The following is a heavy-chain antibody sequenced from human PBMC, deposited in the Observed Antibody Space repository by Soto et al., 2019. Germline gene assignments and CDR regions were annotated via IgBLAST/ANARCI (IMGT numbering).Heavy chain of an antibody. J-gene: IGHJ6*02. CDR1: GGTFSTYA. Sequence: QVQLVQSGAEVKKPGSSVKVSCKAPGGTFSTYAINWVRQAPGQGLEWMGGVIPIFGTAKYAQKFQGRVTITADESTSKGYMGLRSLRSEDTAVYYCARSEGGSSSLDIYYYYYYGMDVWGQGTPVTVSS. D-gene: IGHD2-15*01. V-gene: IGHV1-69*01. CDR2: VIPIFGTA. CDR3: ARSEGGSSSLDIYYYYYYGMDV.